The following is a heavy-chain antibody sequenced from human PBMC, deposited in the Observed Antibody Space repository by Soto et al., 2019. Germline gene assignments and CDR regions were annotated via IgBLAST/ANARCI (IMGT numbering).Heavy chain of an antibody. Sequence: QVQLVQSGAEVQKPGSSVKVSCKASGGTFSSYAISWVRQAPGQGLEWMGGIIPIFGTANYAQKFQDRVTITADESTSTAYMELSSLRSEDTAVYYCARDSGIGYSGYDATNGYWGQGTLVTVSS. CDR2: IIPIFGTA. J-gene: IGHJ4*02. CDR3: ARDSGIGYSGYDATNGY. D-gene: IGHD5-12*01. V-gene: IGHV1-69*01. CDR1: GGTFSSYA.